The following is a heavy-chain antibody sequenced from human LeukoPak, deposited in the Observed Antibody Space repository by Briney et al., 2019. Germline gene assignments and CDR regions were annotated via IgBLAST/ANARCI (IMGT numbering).Heavy chain of an antibody. CDR1: GFTFSDYY. J-gene: IGHJ4*02. CDR3: ARDKHYSADY. Sequence: GGSLRLSCAASGFTFSDYYMSWIRQAPGKGLEWVSYISGSGSEIYYADSVKGRFTISRDNAKNSLYLQMSSLRAEDTAVYYCARDKHYSADYWGQGTLVTVSS. V-gene: IGHV3-11*01. D-gene: IGHD3-10*01. CDR2: ISGSGSEI.